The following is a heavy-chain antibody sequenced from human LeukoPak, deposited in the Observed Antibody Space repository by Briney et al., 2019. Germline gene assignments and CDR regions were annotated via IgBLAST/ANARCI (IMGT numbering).Heavy chain of an antibody. CDR1: GLTFSSHW. D-gene: IGHD3-3*01. Sequence: GGSLRLSCAASGLTFSSHWMHWVRQAPGKGLEWVSVIYSGGSTYYADSVKGRFIISKDSPQNTLYLQMNSLRPEDTAVYYCARERRGYYAEYWGQGTLVTVSS. J-gene: IGHJ4*02. V-gene: IGHV3-66*02. CDR3: ARERRGYYAEY. CDR2: IYSGGST.